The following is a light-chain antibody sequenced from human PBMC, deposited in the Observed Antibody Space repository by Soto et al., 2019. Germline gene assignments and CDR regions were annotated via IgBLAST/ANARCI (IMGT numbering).Light chain of an antibody. CDR1: SSNIGNNA. Sequence: QSVLTQPPSVSDAPRQRVTISCSGSSSNIGNNAVNWYQQLPGQAPKIVIYYDDLLTSGVSDRFSGYKSGISASLAISDLQTDDEADYYCATWDDSLNAYVFGPGTKVTVL. CDR3: ATWDDSLNAYV. V-gene: IGLV1-36*01. CDR2: YDD. J-gene: IGLJ1*01.